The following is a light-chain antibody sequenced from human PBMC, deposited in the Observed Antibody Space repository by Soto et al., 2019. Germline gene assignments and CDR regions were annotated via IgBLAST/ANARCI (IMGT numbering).Light chain of an antibody. Sequence: QSVLTQPASVSGSPGQSITISCTGTSSDVGSQNLVSWYQQHPGQAPKLMIYEVSKRPLGVSARFSASKSGNTASLTISGLQAEDDADYYCCSYGGSRAVFGGGTQLTVL. J-gene: IGLJ7*01. CDR2: EVS. V-gene: IGLV2-23*02. CDR3: CSYGGSRAV. CDR1: SSDVGSQNL.